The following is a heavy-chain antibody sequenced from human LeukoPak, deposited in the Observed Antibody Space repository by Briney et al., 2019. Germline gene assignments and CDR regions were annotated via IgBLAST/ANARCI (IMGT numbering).Heavy chain of an antibody. CDR3: ATGNFEK. Sequence: PSETLSLTCIVSGGSISSTSYYWGWIRQSPGKGLEWIGYPYYSGSTNYNLSLQSRVTISVDTSKNQFSLKLSSVTAADTAVYYCATGNFEKWGQGTLVTVSS. CDR2: PYYSGST. V-gene: IGHV4-61*05. J-gene: IGHJ4*02. CDR1: GGSISSTSYY.